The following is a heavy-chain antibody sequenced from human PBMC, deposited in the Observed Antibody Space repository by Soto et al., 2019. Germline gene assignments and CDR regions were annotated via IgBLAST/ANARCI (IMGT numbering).Heavy chain of an antibody. J-gene: IGHJ4*02. D-gene: IGHD5-18*01. CDR1: GGSFSGYY. V-gene: IGHV4-34*01. Sequence: PSETLSLTCAVYGGSFSGYYWSWIRQPPGKGLEWIGEINHRGSTKYNPSLKSRVTISVDTSKNQFSLKLSSVTAADTAVYYCARGDNSYGLVDWGQGTLVTVSS. CDR3: ARGDNSYGLVD. CDR2: INHRGST.